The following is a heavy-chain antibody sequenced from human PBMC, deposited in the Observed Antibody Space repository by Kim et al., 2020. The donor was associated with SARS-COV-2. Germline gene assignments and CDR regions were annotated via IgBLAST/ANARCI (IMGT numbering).Heavy chain of an antibody. D-gene: IGHD2-15*01. Sequence: SVKVSCKTSGYTFSNFFMNWVRQAPGQGLEWVGRFNPTTGDTKFAQKFQGRVTMARDTSISTAYMELTNLKSDDTAVYYCARCREVKFVLDSTMDVWGQ. CDR1: GYTFSNFF. CDR3: ARCREVKFVLDSTMDV. V-gene: IGHV1-2*06. CDR2: FNPTTGDT. J-gene: IGHJ6*02.